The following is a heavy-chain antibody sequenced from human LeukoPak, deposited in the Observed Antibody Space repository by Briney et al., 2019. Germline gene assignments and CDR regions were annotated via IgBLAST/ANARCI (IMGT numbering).Heavy chain of an antibody. J-gene: IGHJ3*02. CDR3: ARAGYYDFWSGYRKNAFDI. D-gene: IGHD3-3*01. CDR2: MNPNSGNT. Sequence: ASVKVSCKASGYTFTSYDINWVRQATGQGLEWMGWMNPNSGNTGYAQKFQGRVTMTRNTSISTAYMELSSLRSEDTAVYYCARAGYYDFWSGYRKNAFDIWGQGTMVTVSS. V-gene: IGHV1-8*01. CDR1: GYTFTSYD.